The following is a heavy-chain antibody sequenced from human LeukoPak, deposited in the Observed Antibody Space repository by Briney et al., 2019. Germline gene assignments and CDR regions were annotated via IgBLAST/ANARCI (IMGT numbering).Heavy chain of an antibody. CDR1: GGSISSSSYY. CDR2: IYYSGST. V-gene: IGHV4-39*01. D-gene: IGHD3-10*01. Sequence: PSETLSLTCTVSGGSISSSSYYWGWIRQPPGKGLEWIGSIYYSGSTYYNPSLKSRVTISVDTSKNQFSLKLSSVTAADTAVYYCARHIAVGDWFGELSFADNWFDPWGQGTLVTVSS. J-gene: IGHJ5*02. CDR3: ARHIAVGDWFGELSFADNWFDP.